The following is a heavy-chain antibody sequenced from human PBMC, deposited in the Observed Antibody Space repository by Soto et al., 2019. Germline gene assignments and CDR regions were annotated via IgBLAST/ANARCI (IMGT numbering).Heavy chain of an antibody. Sequence: SVKVSCKASGGTFSSYTISWVRQAPGQGLEWMGRIIPILGITNYAQKFQGRVTITADKSTGTAYMELRSLRSDDTAVYYCARDGRATAMGFTAGDWFDPWG. CDR3: ARDGRATAMGFTAGDWFDP. J-gene: IGHJ5*02. D-gene: IGHD5-18*01. V-gene: IGHV1-69*04. CDR2: IIPILGIT. CDR1: GGTFSSYT.